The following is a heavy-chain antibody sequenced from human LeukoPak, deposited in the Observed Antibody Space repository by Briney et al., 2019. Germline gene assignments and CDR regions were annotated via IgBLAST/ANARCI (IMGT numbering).Heavy chain of an antibody. V-gene: IGHV3-48*03. D-gene: IGHD3-22*01. CDR3: ARGDSMIVVVKGFDS. CDR1: GFAFISSE. CDR2: INSGGTTM. J-gene: IGHJ4*02. Sequence: GGSLRLSCAASGFAFISSEMNWVRQAPGKGLEWVSHINSGGTTMYNADAVKGRFTISRDNSKNTLYLQMGSLRAEDMAMYYCARGDSMIVVVKGFDSWGQGTLVTVSS.